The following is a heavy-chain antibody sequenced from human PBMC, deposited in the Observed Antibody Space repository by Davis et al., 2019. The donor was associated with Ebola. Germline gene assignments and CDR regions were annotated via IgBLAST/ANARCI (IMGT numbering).Heavy chain of an antibody. CDR2: ISSSSSYI. CDR1: GFTFSSYS. D-gene: IGHD1-26*01. J-gene: IGHJ2*01. Sequence: GESLKISCAASGFTFSSYSMNWVRQAPGKGLEWVSSISSSSSYIYYADSVKGRFTISRDNAKNSLYLQMNSLRAEDTAVYYCARGELLPSYFDLWGRGTLVTVSS. CDR3: ARGELLPSYFDL. V-gene: IGHV3-21*01.